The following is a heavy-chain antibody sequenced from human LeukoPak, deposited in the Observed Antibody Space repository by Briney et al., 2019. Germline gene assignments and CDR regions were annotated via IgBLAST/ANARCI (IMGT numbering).Heavy chain of an antibody. CDR1: GFTFSSYA. D-gene: IGHD6-6*01. J-gene: IGHJ4*02. CDR2: ISGSGGST. Sequence: TGGSLRLSCAASGFTFSSYAMSWVRQAPGKGLEWVSAISGSGGSTYYADSVKGRFTISRDNSKNTLYLQLNSLRAEDTAVYYCAKRVDYSSSSGGYFEDWGQGTLVTVSS. CDR3: AKRVDYSSSSGGYFED. V-gene: IGHV3-23*01.